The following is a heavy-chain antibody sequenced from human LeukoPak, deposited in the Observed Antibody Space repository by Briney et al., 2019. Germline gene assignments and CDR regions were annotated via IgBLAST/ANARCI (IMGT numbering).Heavy chain of an antibody. CDR3: ARVGDCSSTSCYYNNWFDP. CDR2: INPNSGGT. V-gene: IGHV1-2*02. CDR1: GYTFTGYY. D-gene: IGHD2-2*03. J-gene: IGHJ5*02. Sequence: ASVKVSCKASGYTFTGYYMHWVRQAPGQGLEWMGWINPNSGGTNYAQKFQGRVTMTRDTSISTAYMDLSRLRSDDTAVYYCARVGDCSSTSCYYNNWFDPWGQGTLVTVSS.